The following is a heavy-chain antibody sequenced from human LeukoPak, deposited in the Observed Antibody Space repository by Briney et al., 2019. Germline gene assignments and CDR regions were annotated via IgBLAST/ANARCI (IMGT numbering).Heavy chain of an antibody. J-gene: IGHJ4*02. V-gene: IGHV1-2*02. Sequence: ASVKVSCKASGYTFTGYYMHWVRQAPGQGLEWMGWINPNSGGTNYAQKFQGRVTMTRDTSISTAYMVLSRLRSDDTAVYYCARVFELTGTTGGDYWGQGTLVTVSS. CDR1: GYTFTGYY. D-gene: IGHD1-7*01. CDR2: INPNSGGT. CDR3: ARVFELTGTTGGDY.